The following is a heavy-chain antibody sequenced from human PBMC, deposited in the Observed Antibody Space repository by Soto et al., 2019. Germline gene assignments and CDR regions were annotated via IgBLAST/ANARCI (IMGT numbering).Heavy chain of an antibody. Sequence: SVKVSCKASGGTFSSYAISWVRQAPGQGLEWMGGIIPIFGTANYAQKFQGRVTITADESTSTAYMELSSLRSEDTAVYYCARVVRGVITSTYYLDYWGQGTLVTVSS. CDR2: IIPIFGTA. CDR3: ARVVRGVITSTYYLDY. CDR1: GGTFSSYA. J-gene: IGHJ4*02. D-gene: IGHD3-10*01. V-gene: IGHV1-69*13.